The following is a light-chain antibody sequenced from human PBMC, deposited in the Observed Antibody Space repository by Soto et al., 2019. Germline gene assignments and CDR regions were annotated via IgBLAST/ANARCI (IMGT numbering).Light chain of an antibody. CDR1: QSVRNNY. V-gene: IGKV3-20*01. CDR3: QQYSDLPMT. CDR2: GAS. J-gene: IGKJ5*01. Sequence: ETVLTQSPGTLSLSPGDRATLSCRASQSVRNNYLAWLQQKPGQAPSLLISGASTRATGVPDRFSGRGSGTDFTPTISKLDPEDFAVYFCQQYSDLPMTFGQGTRREF.